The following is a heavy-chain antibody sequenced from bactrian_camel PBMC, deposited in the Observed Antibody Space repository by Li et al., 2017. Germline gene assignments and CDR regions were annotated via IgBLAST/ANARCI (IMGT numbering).Heavy chain of an antibody. D-gene: IGHD1*01. J-gene: IGHJ4*01. CDR1: GYIDIHRIHC. CDR3: GILRQFRFCREVGYHIWRMYGV. CDR2: IMDDDGSP. V-gene: IGHV3S44*01. Sequence: DVQLVESGGGSVQAGGSLKLSCAASGYIDIHRIHCMGWFRETPGNECERVAIMDDDGSPTYLESVEGRFTVTRDSDNTGPNLQMESLKVEDSAMYYCGILRQFRFCREVGYHIWRMYGVWGRGTQVTVS.